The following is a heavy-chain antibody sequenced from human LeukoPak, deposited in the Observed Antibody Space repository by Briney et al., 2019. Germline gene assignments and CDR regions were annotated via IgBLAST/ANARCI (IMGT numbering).Heavy chain of an antibody. J-gene: IGHJ4*02. Sequence: GGSLRLSCAASGFTFSIYAMSWVRQAPGKGLEWVSSISGTSGNTYYADSVKGRFTISRDNSKNTLYLQMNSLRAEDTAVYYCASSEWELLDYWGQGTLVTVSS. CDR1: GFTFSIYA. CDR3: ASSEWELLDY. V-gene: IGHV3-23*01. D-gene: IGHD1-26*01. CDR2: ISGTSGNT.